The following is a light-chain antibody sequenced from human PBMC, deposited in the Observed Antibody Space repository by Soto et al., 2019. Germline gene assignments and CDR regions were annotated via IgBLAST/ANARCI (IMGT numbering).Light chain of an antibody. CDR2: GAY. J-gene: IGKJ1*01. CDR3: VRCDSSHSRWT. Sequence: EMVLTQSPGTLSLSPGERATLSCRTSQSVNSRYLAWYQHKPGQAPRLLIYGAYNMATGIPDRFSGSAYGIAFTLSNSNLETEDIALYSWVRCDSSHSRWTVGQEAKV. CDR1: QSVNSRY. V-gene: IGKV3-20*01.